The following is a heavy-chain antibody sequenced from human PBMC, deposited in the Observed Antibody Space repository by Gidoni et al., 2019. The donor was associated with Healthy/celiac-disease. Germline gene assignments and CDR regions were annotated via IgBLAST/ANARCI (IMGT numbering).Heavy chain of an antibody. CDR2: IYPGDSDT. J-gene: IGHJ3*02. D-gene: IGHD6-19*01. CDR1: GYRFTSYW. Sequence: EVQLVQSGAEVKKPGESLKISCKGSGYRFTSYWIGRVRQMPGKGLEWMGIIYPGDSDTRYSPSFQGQVTISADKSISTAYLQWSSLKASDTAMYYCARRGAVAGEWKAFDIWGQGTMVTVSS. CDR3: ARRGAVAGEWKAFDI. V-gene: IGHV5-51*01.